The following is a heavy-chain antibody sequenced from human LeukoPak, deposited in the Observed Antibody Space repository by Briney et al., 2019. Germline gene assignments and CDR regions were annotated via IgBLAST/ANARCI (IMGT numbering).Heavy chain of an antibody. CDR1: GFTFSDYY. J-gene: IGHJ4*02. CDR2: ISSSDKTT. CDR3: ARKGGGGPTDY. V-gene: IGHV3-11*01. Sequence: GSLRLSCAASGFTFSDYYMSWIRQAPGKGLEWVSYISSSDKTTYYADSVKGRFTISRDNAKNSLYLQMDSLRAEDTAVYYCARKGGGGPTDYWGQGTLVTVSS. D-gene: IGHD3-16*01.